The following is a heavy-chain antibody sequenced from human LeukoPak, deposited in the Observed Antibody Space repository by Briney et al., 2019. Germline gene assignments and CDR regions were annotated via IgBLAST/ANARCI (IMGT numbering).Heavy chain of an antibody. CDR1: GFTFSSYS. CDR3: ARAAVRTNAFDS. D-gene: IGHD4/OR15-4a*01. Sequence: GGSLRLSCAASGFTFSSYSMNWVRQAPGKGLEWVSSISSSSSYIYYADSVKGRFTISRDNAKNSLYLQMSSLRAEDTAVYYCARAAVRTNAFDSWGQGTMVTVSS. V-gene: IGHV3-21*01. J-gene: IGHJ3*02. CDR2: ISSSSSYI.